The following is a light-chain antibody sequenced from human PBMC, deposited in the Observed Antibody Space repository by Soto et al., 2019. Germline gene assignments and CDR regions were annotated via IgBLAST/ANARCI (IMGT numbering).Light chain of an antibody. V-gene: IGKV3-15*01. CDR1: QSVSSN. CDR2: GAS. CDR3: QQYNNWPPRT. Sequence: EIVMTQSPATLSVSPGERATLSCRASQSVSSNLAWYQQKPSQAPRLLIYGASTRATGIPARFSGSGSGTEFTLTISSLQSEDFAVYYCQQYNNWPPRTFGGGTKVDIK. J-gene: IGKJ4*01.